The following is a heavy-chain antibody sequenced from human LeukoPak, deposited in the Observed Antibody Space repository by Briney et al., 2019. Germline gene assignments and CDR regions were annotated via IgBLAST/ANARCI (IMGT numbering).Heavy chain of an antibody. Sequence: GGSLRLSCAASGFTFSSYGMHWVRQAPGKGLEWVAVISYDGSNKYYADSVKGRFTISRDNSKNTLYLQMNSLRAEDTAVYYCAKGSVVVVAGERPKNHYYYYGMDVWGQGTTVTVSS. CDR2: ISYDGSNK. CDR3: AKGSVVVVAGERPKNHYYYYGMDV. D-gene: IGHD2-15*01. CDR1: GFTFSSYG. J-gene: IGHJ6*02. V-gene: IGHV3-30*18.